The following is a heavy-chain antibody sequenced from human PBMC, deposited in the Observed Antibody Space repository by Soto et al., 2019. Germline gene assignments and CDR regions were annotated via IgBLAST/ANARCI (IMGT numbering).Heavy chain of an antibody. CDR3: AGSYGDLNWYFDL. V-gene: IGHV4-59*01. D-gene: IGHD4-17*01. CDR2: IYYSGST. J-gene: IGHJ2*01. Sequence: PSETLSLACTVSGGSISSYYWSWIRQPPGKGLEWIGYIYYSGSTNYNPSLKSRVTISVDTSKNHFSLKLSSVTAADTAVYYCAGSYGDLNWYFDLWGRGTLVTVSS. CDR1: GGSISSYY.